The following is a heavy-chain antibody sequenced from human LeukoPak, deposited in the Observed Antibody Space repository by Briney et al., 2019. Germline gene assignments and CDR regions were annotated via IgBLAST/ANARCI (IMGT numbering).Heavy chain of an antibody. CDR3: AGKRGWRYGMDV. CDR2: IYYSGST. Sequence: TLSLTCTVSGGSISSGGYYWSWIRQHPGKGLEWIGYIYYSGSTYYNPSLKSRVTISVDTSKNQFSLKLSSVTAADTAVYYCAGKRGWRYGMDVWGQGTTVTVSS. J-gene: IGHJ6*02. CDR1: GGSISSGGYY. V-gene: IGHV4-30-4*08. D-gene: IGHD2-15*01.